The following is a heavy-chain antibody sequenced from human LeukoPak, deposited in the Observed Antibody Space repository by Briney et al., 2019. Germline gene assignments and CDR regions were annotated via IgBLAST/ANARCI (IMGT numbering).Heavy chain of an antibody. CDR1: GYTFTSYD. Sequence: ASVKVSCKASGYTFTSYDINWVRQATGQGLEWTGWLNPNSGNTGYAQKFQGRVTMTRNTSISTAYMELSSLRSEDTAVYYCARGRRNGDFWSGYDIDYWGQGILVTVSS. CDR2: LNPNSGNT. D-gene: IGHD3-3*01. J-gene: IGHJ4*02. V-gene: IGHV1-8*01. CDR3: ARGRRNGDFWSGYDIDY.